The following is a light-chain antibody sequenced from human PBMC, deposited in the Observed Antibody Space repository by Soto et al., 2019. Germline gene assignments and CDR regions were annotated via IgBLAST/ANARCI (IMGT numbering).Light chain of an antibody. CDR1: QSIKSF. J-gene: IGKJ4*01. CDR3: QQSFSIPLT. V-gene: IGKV1-39*01. Sequence: DIQMTQSPSSLSSSVGDIFTITCRASQSIKSFLNWYQQKPGEAPKLLMYAASSLQSGVPSRFSGSGSGTDFTLTISSLQPEDFATYYCQQSFSIPLTFGGGTKVDIK. CDR2: AAS.